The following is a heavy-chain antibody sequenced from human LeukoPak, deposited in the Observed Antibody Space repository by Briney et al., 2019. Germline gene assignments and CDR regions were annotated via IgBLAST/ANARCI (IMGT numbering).Heavy chain of an antibody. D-gene: IGHD6-13*01. J-gene: IGHJ4*02. CDR3: ARGEQLEN. CDR1: GFTFSSFG. Sequence: PGGSLRLSCAASGFTFSSFGMHRVRQAPGKGLEWVAIIWYDGSKKYYADSLRGRFTISRDNSKNTLYLQMNSLRAEDTAVYYCARGEQLENWGQGTLVTVSS. V-gene: IGHV3-33*01. CDR2: IWYDGSKK.